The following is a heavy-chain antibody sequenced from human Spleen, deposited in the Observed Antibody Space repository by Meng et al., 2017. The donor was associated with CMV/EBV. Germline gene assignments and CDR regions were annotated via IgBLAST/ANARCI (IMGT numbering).Heavy chain of an antibody. J-gene: IGHJ4*02. V-gene: IGHV3-7*01. CDR2: IKQDGGET. CDR3: AKEASHSSSWYAARIDY. D-gene: IGHD6-13*01. Sequence: GGFLRLSCVASGFTFSSYWMSWVRQDPGKGLEWVANIKQDGGETYYVDSVKGRFTISRDNAKNSLYLQMSSLRAEDTAVYYCAKEASHSSSWYAARIDYWGQGTLVTVSS. CDR1: GFTFSSYW.